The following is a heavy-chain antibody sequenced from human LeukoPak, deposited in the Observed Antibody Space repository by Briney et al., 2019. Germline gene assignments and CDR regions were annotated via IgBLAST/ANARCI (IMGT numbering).Heavy chain of an antibody. CDR3: ARDHELASEYYSTFD. CDR1: GYTFTSYY. Sequence: SVKVSCKASGYTFTSYYMHWVRQAPGQGLEWMGGIIPIFGTANYAQKFQGRVTITADESTSTAYMELSSLRSEDTAVYYCARDHELASEYYSTFDWGQGTLVTVSS. D-gene: IGHD3-10*01. J-gene: IGHJ4*02. V-gene: IGHV1-69*13. CDR2: IIPIFGTA.